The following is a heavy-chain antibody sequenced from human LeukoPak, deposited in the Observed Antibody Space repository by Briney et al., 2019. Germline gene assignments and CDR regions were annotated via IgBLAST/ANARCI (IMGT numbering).Heavy chain of an antibody. CDR2: ISSSGSTI. V-gene: IGHV3-11*01. CDR3: ARDSVSRDSSGYTDY. J-gene: IGHJ4*02. CDR1: GFTFSDYY. D-gene: IGHD3-22*01. Sequence: GGSLRLSCAASGFTFSDYYMSWIRQAPGKGLEWVSYISSSGSTIYYADSVKGRFTISRDDAKNSLYLQMNSLRAEDTAVYYCARDSVSRDSSGYTDYWGQGTLVTVSS.